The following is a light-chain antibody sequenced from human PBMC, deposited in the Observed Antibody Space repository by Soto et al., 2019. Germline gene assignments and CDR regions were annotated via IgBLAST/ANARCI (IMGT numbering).Light chain of an antibody. CDR1: QSVNGW. CDR3: QRYNSNPWT. V-gene: IGKV1-5*01. J-gene: IGKJ1*01. Sequence: DIQMTQSPSTLSASVGDRVTITCRASQSVNGWLAWYQQKPGKAPKLLIYAASNLESGVPSRFSGSGSGTEFTHTISSRQPDDSATYYCQRYNSNPWTFGQGTKVEVK. CDR2: AAS.